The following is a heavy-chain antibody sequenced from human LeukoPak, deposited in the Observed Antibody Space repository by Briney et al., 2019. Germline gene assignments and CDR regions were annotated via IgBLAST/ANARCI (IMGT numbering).Heavy chain of an antibody. D-gene: IGHD3-3*01. CDR2: IWYDGSNE. CDR3: VRAVGGNDGRTFGY. V-gene: IGHV3-33*01. J-gene: IGHJ4*02. Sequence: GGSLRLSCAVSGFTFRNAGMNWVRQAPGKGLEWVAIIWYDGSNEYYGDSVKGRFIISRDNAKNTLYLQMNSLRAEDTAMYYCVRAVGGNDGRTFGYWAQGTLVTVSS. CDR1: GFTFRNAG.